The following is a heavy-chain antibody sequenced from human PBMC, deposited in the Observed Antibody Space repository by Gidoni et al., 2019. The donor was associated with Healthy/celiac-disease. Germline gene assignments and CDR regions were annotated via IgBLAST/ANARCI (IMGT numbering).Heavy chain of an antibody. V-gene: IGHV4-34*01. J-gene: IGHJ4*02. D-gene: IGHD5-18*01. CDR1: GGSFSGYY. CDR2: INHRGST. Sequence: QVQLQQWGAGLLKPSETLSLTCAVYGGSFSGYYWSWIRQPPGKGLEWIGEINHRGSTNYNPSLKSRVTISVDTSKNQFSLKLSSVTAADTAVYYCARGRRARWVTHDYWGQGTLVTVSS. CDR3: ARGRRARWVTHDY.